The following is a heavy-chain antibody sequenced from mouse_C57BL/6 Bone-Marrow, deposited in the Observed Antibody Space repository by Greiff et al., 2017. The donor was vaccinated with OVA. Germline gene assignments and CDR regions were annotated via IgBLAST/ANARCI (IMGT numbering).Heavy chain of an antibody. CDR2: IWSGGST. CDR1: GFSLTSYG. V-gene: IGHV2-2*01. CDR3: ARRWLLYYAMDY. D-gene: IGHD2-3*01. J-gene: IGHJ4*01. Sequence: VMLVESGPGLVQPSQSLSITCTVSGFSLTSYGVHWVRQSPGKGLEWLGVIWSGGSTDYNAAFISRMSISKDNSKSQFFFKMNSLQADDTAIYYCARRWLLYYAMDYWGQGTSVTVSS.